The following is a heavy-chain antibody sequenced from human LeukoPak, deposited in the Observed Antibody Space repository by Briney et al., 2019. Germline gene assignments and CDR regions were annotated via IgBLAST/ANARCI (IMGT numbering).Heavy chain of an antibody. J-gene: IGHJ5*02. Sequence: SETLSLTCTVSGGSISTYYWSWVRQPPGQGLEWIGYVYYSGNTNYNPSLKSRVFISVDTSKDQFSLKMTSVTAADTAVYYCARDGNWNDVWFDPWGQGTLVTVSS. V-gene: IGHV4-59*01. CDR2: VYYSGNT. CDR3: ARDGNWNDVWFDP. CDR1: GGSISTYY. D-gene: IGHD1-1*01.